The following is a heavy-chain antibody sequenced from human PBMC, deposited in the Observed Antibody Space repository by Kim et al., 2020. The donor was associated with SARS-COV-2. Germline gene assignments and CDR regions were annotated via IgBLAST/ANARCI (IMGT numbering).Heavy chain of an antibody. D-gene: IGHD3-9*01. Sequence: SETLSLTCAVYGGSFSGYYWSWIRQPPGKGLEWIGEINHSGSTNYNPSLKSRVTISVDTSKNQFSLKLSSVTAADTAVYFCAGGRVRMVLTYYYYYGMDVWGQGTTVTVSS. V-gene: IGHV4-34*01. CDR3: AGGRVRMVLTYYYYYGMDV. CDR2: INHSGST. CDR1: GGSFSGYY. J-gene: IGHJ6*02.